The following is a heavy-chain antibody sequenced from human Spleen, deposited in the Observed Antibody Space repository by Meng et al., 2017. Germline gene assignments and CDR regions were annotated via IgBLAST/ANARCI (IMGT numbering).Heavy chain of an antibody. CDR3: ARDRELGP. D-gene: IGHD7-27*01. CDR2: TYNSGSI. J-gene: IGHJ5*02. CDR1: GGSISIYY. Sequence: ESRAGLVWPSEILSLSCTVSGGSISIYYWSWIRQPPGKGLEWIGYTYNSGSIIYNPSLKSRVTISVDMSKNQFSLKLMSVTAADTAVYYCARDRELGPWGPGILVTVSS. V-gene: IGHV4-59*01.